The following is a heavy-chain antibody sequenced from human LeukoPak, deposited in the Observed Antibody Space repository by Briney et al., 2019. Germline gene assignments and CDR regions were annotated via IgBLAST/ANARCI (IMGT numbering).Heavy chain of an antibody. CDR3: ARVDPDYYDSSGFDY. CDR2: INAGNGNT. Sequence: ASVKVSCKASGYTFTNYAMHWVRQAPGQRLEWMGWINAGNGNTKYSQKFQGRVTITRDTSASTAYMELSSLRSEDTAVYYCARVDPDYYDSSGFDYWGQGTLVTVSS. CDR1: GYTFTNYA. D-gene: IGHD3-22*01. J-gene: IGHJ4*02. V-gene: IGHV1-3*01.